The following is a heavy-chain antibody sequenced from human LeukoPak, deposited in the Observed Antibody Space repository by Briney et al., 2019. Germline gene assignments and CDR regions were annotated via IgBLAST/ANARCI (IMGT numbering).Heavy chain of an antibody. Sequence: ASVKVSCKASRYTFTRYGISRVRQAPGQRLEWLGWISAYNGNTNYAQKLQRRVTMTTDTSTSTAYMELRSLRSDDTAVYYCARDAPYSSGWYGARWVDYWGQGTLVTVSS. D-gene: IGHD6-19*01. CDR2: ISAYNGNT. CDR3: ARDAPYSSGWYGARWVDY. J-gene: IGHJ4*02. CDR1: RYTFTRYG. V-gene: IGHV1-18*01.